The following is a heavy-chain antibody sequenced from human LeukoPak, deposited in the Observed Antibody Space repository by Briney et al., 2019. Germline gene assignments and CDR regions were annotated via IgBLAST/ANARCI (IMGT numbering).Heavy chain of an antibody. D-gene: IGHD1-26*01. J-gene: IGHJ4*02. Sequence: GGSLRLSCAASGFTVRSNYMSWVRQAPGKGLEWVSVIYGGGSTDYAASVKGRFTISRDNSKNTLYLQMNSLRAEDTAVYYCARDAVGATPSAYWGQGTLVTVSS. CDR3: ARDAVGATPSAY. CDR2: IYGGGST. V-gene: IGHV3-66*01. CDR1: GFTVRSNY.